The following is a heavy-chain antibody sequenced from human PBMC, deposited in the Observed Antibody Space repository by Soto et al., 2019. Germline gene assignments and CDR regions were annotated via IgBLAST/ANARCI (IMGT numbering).Heavy chain of an antibody. V-gene: IGHV1-69*01. CDR1: GGTFSSYA. J-gene: IGHJ3*02. CDR3: ATYYYGSGSYSTGDAFDI. Sequence: QVQLVQSGAEVKKSGSSVKVSCKASGGTFSSYAISWVRQAPGQGLEWMGGIIPIFGTANYAQKFQGRVTITADESTSTAYMELSSLRSEDTAVYYCATYYYGSGSYSTGDAFDIWGQGTMVTVSS. D-gene: IGHD3-10*01. CDR2: IIPIFGTA.